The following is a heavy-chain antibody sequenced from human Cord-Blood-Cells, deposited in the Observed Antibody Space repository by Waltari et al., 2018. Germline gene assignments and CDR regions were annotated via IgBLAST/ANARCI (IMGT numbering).Heavy chain of an antibody. D-gene: IGHD3-10*01. CDR1: GLTFRSYA. J-gene: IGHJ6*02. Sequence: EVQLLESGGGLVQPGGSLRLSCAASGLTFRSYARSCVRQAPGPGLGGVSAISGSGGSTYYADSVKGRFTISIDNSKNTLYLQMNSLRAEDTAVYYCAKDQWGYYYGSGEYYYYGMDVWGQGTTVTVSS. V-gene: IGHV3-23*01. CDR2: ISGSGGST. CDR3: AKDQWGYYYGSGEYYYYGMDV.